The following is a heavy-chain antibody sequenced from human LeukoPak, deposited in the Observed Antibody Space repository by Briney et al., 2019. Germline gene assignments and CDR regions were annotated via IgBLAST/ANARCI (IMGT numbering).Heavy chain of an antibody. CDR1: GGSISSYY. CDR2: IDTSGST. V-gene: IGHV4-4*07. Sequence: SETLSLTCTVSGGSISSYYWSWIRQPAGKGLEWIGRIDTSGSTNYNPSLKSRVTMSVDTSKNQFSLKLSSVTAADTAVYYCARERKGYSSSWSYYFDYWGQGTLVTVSS. D-gene: IGHD6-13*01. CDR3: ARERKGYSSSWSYYFDY. J-gene: IGHJ4*02.